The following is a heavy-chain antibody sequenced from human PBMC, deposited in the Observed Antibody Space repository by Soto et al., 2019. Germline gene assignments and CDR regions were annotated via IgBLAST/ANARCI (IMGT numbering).Heavy chain of an antibody. CDR1: GGTFSSYA. D-gene: IGHD3-22*01. CDR2: IIPIFGTA. Sequence: ASVKVSCKASGGTFSSYAISWVRQAPGQGLEWMGGIIPIFGTANYAQKFQGRVTITADESTSTAYMELSSLRSEDTAVYYCARDRDYYDSSGPSPNWFDPWGQGTLVTV. CDR3: ARDRDYYDSSGPSPNWFDP. V-gene: IGHV1-69*13. J-gene: IGHJ5*02.